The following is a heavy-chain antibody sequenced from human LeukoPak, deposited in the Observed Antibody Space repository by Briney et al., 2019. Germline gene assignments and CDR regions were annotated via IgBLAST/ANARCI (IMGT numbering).Heavy chain of an antibody. Sequence: GGSLRLSCAASGFTFDDYAMHWVRQAPGKGLEWVSGISWNSGSIGYADSVKGRFTISRDNAKNSLYLQMNSLRAEDTALYYCAKDITAAAGILDYWGQGTLVTVSS. CDR2: ISWNSGSI. J-gene: IGHJ4*02. CDR3: AKDITAAAGILDY. V-gene: IGHV3-9*01. CDR1: GFTFDDYA. D-gene: IGHD6-13*01.